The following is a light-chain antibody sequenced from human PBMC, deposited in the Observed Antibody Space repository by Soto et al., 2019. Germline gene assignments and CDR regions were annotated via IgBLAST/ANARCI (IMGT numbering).Light chain of an antibody. CDR2: GNN. V-gene: IGLV1-44*01. Sequence: QSVLTQPPSESGAPGQRVTISCSGSSSNIGSNSVNWYQQVAGTAPKLLIYGNNQRPSGVTHRFSDSKSGTSASLAISGLQSEDEADYYCSTWDDSLDGVVFGGGTKVTVL. CDR3: STWDDSLDGVV. J-gene: IGLJ2*01. CDR1: SSNIGSNS.